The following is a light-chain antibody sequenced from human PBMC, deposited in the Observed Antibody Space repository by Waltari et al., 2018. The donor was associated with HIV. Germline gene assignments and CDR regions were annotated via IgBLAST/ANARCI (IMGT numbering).Light chain of an antibody. CDR2: WAS. V-gene: IGKV4-1*01. Sequence: DIVMTQSPDSLTVSLGERATIKCMSSQSLLFSSNKKNYLAWYQQKPGQSPKLLIYWASTRHSGVPDLFSGSGSGTDFTRTITGLQPEEVAVYFCQQYYSTPPTFGQGTKVEIK. J-gene: IGKJ1*01. CDR3: QQYYSTPPT. CDR1: QSLLFSSNKKNY.